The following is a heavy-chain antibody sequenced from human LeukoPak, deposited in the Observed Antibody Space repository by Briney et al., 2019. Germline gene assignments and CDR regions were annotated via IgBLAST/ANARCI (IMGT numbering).Heavy chain of an antibody. D-gene: IGHD6-6*01. Sequence: ASVKVSCKASGYTFTSYDINWVRQATGQGLEWMGWMNPNSGNTGYAQKSQGRVTITRNTSISTAYMELSSLRSENTAVYYCARGRRIAARRNYYYYYMDVWGKGTTVTVSS. J-gene: IGHJ6*03. V-gene: IGHV1-8*03. CDR3: ARGRRIAARRNYYYYYMDV. CDR2: MNPNSGNT. CDR1: GYTFTSYD.